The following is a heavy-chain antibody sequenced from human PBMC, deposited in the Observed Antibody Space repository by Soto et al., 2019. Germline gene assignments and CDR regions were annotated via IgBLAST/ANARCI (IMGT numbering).Heavy chain of an antibody. CDR3: ASRDPGTSVDY. Sequence: SETLSLTCAVSGGSFTSNNWWTWVRQPPGQGLEWIGEIYRTGSTNYNPSLKSRVTISLDKSENQFSLKVTSPTAADTAVYYCASRDPGTSVDYWGQGTLVTVYS. J-gene: IGHJ4*02. V-gene: IGHV4-4*02. CDR2: IYRTGST. D-gene: IGHD1-7*01. CDR1: GGSFTSNNW.